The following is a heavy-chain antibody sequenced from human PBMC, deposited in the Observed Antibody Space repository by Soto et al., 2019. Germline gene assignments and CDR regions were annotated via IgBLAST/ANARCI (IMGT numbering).Heavy chain of an antibody. J-gene: IGHJ6*02. CDR2: ISAYNGNT. Sequence: QVQLVQSGAEVKKPGASVKVSCKASGYTFTSYGISWVRQAPGQGLEWMGWISAYNGNTNYAQKRQGRVTMTTDTATITACMKLRSLRSDDTAEYYCASDREAYGMDVWGQGTTVTVSS. CDR1: GYTFTSYG. V-gene: IGHV1-18*01. CDR3: ASDREAYGMDV.